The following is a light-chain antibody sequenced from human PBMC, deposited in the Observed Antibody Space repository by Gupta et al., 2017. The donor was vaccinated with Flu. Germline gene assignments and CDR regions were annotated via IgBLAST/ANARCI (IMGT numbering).Light chain of an antibody. CDR1: SSDVGAYDS. CDR3: CSYAGRDFYV. J-gene: IGLJ1*01. Sequence: QSALTQPRSVSGSPGQSVTISCIGTSSDVGAYDSVSWYQQHPGKAPKLIMYDVTKRPSGVPGRFSGSKSGNTASLTISWLQAEDETDDYCCSYAGRDFYVFGTGTKVTVL. CDR2: DVT. V-gene: IGLV2-11*01.